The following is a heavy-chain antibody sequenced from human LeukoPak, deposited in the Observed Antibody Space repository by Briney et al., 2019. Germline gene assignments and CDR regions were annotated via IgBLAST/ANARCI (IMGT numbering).Heavy chain of an antibody. CDR1: GFTFSSYG. CDR3: ARGRYNWNDVLDY. Sequence: PGGSLRLSCAASGFTFSSYGMHWVRQAPGKGLEWVAVISYDGSNKYYADSVKGRFTISRDNSKNTLYLQMNSLRAEDTAVYYCARGRYNWNDVLDYWGQGTLVTVSS. D-gene: IGHD1-1*01. CDR2: ISYDGSNK. J-gene: IGHJ4*02. V-gene: IGHV3-30*03.